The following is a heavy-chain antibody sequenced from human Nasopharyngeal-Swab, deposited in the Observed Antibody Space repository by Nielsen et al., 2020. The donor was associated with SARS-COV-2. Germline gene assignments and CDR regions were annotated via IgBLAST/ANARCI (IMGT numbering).Heavy chain of an antibody. D-gene: IGHD3-16*01. J-gene: IGHJ5*02. CDR3: ARKGFGNDWFDP. V-gene: IGHV5-51*01. CDR2: IYPGDSDT. Sequence: VRQMPGKGLEWMGIIYPGDSDTRYSPSFQGQVTISADKSISTAYLQWSSLKASDTAVYYCARKGFGNDWFDPWGQGTLVTVSS.